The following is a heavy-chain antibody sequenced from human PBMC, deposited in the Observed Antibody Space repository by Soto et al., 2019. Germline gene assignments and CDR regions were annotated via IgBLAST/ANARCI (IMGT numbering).Heavy chain of an antibody. CDR1: GDSFGNYY. CDR3: ARADYEILTGSYAMDV. CDR2: VSSSGNT. Sequence: ETLALTCAVSGDSFGNYYWFWIRQPVGKGLEWIGRVSSSGNTNANPTLNSRATMSIDTSKNQFSLRLRSVTAADTAVYYCARADYEILTGSYAMDVWGQGTTVTVSS. J-gene: IGHJ6*02. D-gene: IGHD3-9*01. V-gene: IGHV4-4*07.